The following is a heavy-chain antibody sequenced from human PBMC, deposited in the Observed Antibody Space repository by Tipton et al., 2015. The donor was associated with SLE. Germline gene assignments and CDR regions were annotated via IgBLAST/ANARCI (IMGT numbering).Heavy chain of an antibody. V-gene: IGHV4-59*12. Sequence: TLSLTCSVSGGSISSNYWIWIRQPPGKGLEWIGYISYGGGTNYNPSLKSRVTISVDTAKNQFSLKLSSVTAADTAVYYCAREPVYYYYYMDVWGKGTTVTVSS. CDR2: ISYGGGT. CDR3: AREPVYYYYYMDV. J-gene: IGHJ6*03. CDR1: GGSISSNY.